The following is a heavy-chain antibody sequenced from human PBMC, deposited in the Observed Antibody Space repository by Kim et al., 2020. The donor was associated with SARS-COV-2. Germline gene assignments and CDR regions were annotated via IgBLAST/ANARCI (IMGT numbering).Heavy chain of an antibody. CDR2: INHSGST. J-gene: IGHJ1*01. Sequence: SETLSLTCSVDGSSFRGYYWSWVRQAPGKGLEWIGAINHSGSTSYNPSLKSRVAISTDMTKKQFPLKMTSLNAADTAGYYCARGLGSSWWSVVKWGPGSLVTVSS. V-gene: IGHV4-34*01. D-gene: IGHD6-13*01. CDR3: ARGLGSSWWSVVK. CDR1: GSSFRGYY.